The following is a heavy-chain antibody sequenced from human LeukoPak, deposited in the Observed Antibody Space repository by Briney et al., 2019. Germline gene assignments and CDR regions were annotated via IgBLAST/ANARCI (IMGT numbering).Heavy chain of an antibody. CDR1: GFAFSNYW. Sequence: GGSLRLSCAASGFAFSNYWMSWVRRAPGKGLEWVANIKGDGSEKYHVDSVKGRFTISRDNAKNSLYLQMNSLRAEDTAVYYCAREAPTWELLRENAFDIWGQGTMVTVSS. CDR2: IKGDGSEK. V-gene: IGHV3-7*01. J-gene: IGHJ3*02. D-gene: IGHD1-26*01. CDR3: AREAPTWELLRENAFDI.